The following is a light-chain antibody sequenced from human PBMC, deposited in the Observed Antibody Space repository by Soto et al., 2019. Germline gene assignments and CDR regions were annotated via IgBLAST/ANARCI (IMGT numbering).Light chain of an antibody. Sequence: DIQMTQSPPSLSASVGDRVTVTCRASQSIGSRLNWYQQKSGKAPKLLIYVASSLQSGVPSRFSGSGSGTDFTLTLSSLQPEDIATYYCQQSYSIPFTFGQGTRLEIK. CDR1: QSIGSR. V-gene: IGKV1-39*01. J-gene: IGKJ5*01. CDR2: VAS. CDR3: QQSYSIPFT.